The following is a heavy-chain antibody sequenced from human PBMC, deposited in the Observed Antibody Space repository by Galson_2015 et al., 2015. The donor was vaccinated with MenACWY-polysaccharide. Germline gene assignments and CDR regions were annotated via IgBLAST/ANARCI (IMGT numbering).Heavy chain of an antibody. Sequence: SLRLSCAVSGFTFNNYWMRWVRQAPGKGLEWVANIKKDGSEIYCADSVKGRFTISRDNGMTSLYLQMNGLRAEDTAVYYCARGHYGRDVWGQGTTVPGS. CDR2: IKKDGSEI. V-gene: IGHV3-7*01. J-gene: IGHJ6*02. CDR1: GFTFNNYW. CDR3: ARGHYGRDV.